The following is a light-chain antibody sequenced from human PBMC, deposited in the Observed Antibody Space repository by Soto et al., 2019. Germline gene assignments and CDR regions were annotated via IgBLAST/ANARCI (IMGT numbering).Light chain of an antibody. CDR1: QSVSSSY. V-gene: IGKV3-20*01. Sequence: EIVLTQSPGTLSLSPGERDTLSCRASQSVSSSYLAWYQQKPGQAPRLLIYGASSRATGIPDRFSGSGSGTDFTLTISRLEPEDFAVYYCQQYGRSRTFGQGTKVEIK. CDR3: QQYGRSRT. J-gene: IGKJ1*01. CDR2: GAS.